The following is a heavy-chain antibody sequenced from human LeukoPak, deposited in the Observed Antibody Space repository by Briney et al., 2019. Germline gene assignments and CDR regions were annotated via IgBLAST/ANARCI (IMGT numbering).Heavy chain of an antibody. J-gene: IGHJ4*02. CDR2: INPNSGGT. D-gene: IGHD6-19*01. V-gene: IGHV1-2*02. CDR3: ARGSSGWYKNVDY. Sequence: ASVKVSCKASGYTFTGYLMHWVRQAPGQGPEWMGWINPNSGGTNYAQKFQGRVTMTRDTSISTAYMELSRLRSDDTAVYYCARGSSGWYKNVDYWGQGTLVTVSS. CDR1: GYTFTGYL.